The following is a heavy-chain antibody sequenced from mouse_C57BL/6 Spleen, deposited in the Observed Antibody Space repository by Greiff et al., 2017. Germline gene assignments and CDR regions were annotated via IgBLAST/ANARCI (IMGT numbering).Heavy chain of an antibody. V-gene: IGHV5-17*01. CDR2: ISSGSSNI. CDR3: ARQEDYCEDYFDY. D-gene: IGHD1-1*01. CDR1: GFTFSGYG. Sequence: EVQRVESGGGLVKPGGSLKLSCAASGFTFSGYGMHWVRQAPEKGLEWVAYISSGSSNIYYADTVKGRFTISRDKAKNTLFLQMTSLRSEDTAMYDCARQEDYCEDYFDYWGQGTTLTVSS. J-gene: IGHJ2*01.